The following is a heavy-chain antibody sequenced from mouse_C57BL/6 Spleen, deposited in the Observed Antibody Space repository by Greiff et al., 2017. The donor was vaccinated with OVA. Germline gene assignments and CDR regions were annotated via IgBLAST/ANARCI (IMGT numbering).Heavy chain of an antibody. V-gene: IGHV10-1*01. CDR3: VTTAQATHYYAMDY. J-gene: IGHJ4*01. D-gene: IGHD3-2*02. CDR2: IRSKSNNYAT. Sequence: GGGLVQPKGSLKLSCAASGFSFNTYAMNWVRQAPGKGLEWVARIRSKSNNYATYYADSVKDRFTISRDDSESMLYLQMNNLKTEDTAMYYCVTTAQATHYYAMDYWGQGTSVTVSS. CDR1: GFSFNTYA.